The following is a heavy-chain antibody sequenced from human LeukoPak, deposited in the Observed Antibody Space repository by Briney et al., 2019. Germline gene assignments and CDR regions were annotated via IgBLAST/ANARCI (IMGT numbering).Heavy chain of an antibody. D-gene: IGHD7-27*01. V-gene: IGHV3-23*01. J-gene: IGHJ4*02. CDR3: AKDGNWARFED. Sequence: GGSLRLSCAASGFIFSHYGMNWARQAPGKGLEWVSGITSRSTTYYADSVKGRFTISRDNSKNMVWLQINSPTAEDTATYYCAKDGNWARFEDWGQGTLVTVSS. CDR1: GFIFSHYG. CDR2: ITSRSTT.